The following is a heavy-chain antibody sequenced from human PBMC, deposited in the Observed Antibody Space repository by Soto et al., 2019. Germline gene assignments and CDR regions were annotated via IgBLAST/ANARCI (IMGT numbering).Heavy chain of an antibody. V-gene: IGHV3-33*01. CDR1: GFTFSIYG. D-gene: IGHD2-2*01. CDR3: ARAYCSSTSCSNYYYGLDV. CDR2: VWYDGGSK. Sequence: GGSLRLSCAASGFTFSIYGIHWVRQAPGKGLEWVALVWYDGGSKYYADSVKGRFTISRDNSKNTLFLQMDSLRAEDTAVYYCARAYCSSTSCSNYYYGLDVWGQGTTVTVSS. J-gene: IGHJ6*02.